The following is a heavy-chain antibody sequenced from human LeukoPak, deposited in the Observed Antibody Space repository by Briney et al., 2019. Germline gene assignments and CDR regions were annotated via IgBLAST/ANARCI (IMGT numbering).Heavy chain of an antibody. J-gene: IGHJ6*02. D-gene: IGHD3-10*01. V-gene: IGHV4-31*03. CDR2: IHHSGST. Sequence: SETLSLTCTVSGGSISSGNYYWSWIRQHPGKGLEWIGYIHHSGSTYYNPSLKSRVIISVDTSKNQFSLKLNSVTAADTAVYYCARDGARPGMDVWGQGTTVTVSS. CDR1: GGSISSGNYY. CDR3: ARDGARPGMDV.